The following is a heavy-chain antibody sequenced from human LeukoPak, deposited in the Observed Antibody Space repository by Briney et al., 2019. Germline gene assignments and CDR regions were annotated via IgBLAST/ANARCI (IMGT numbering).Heavy chain of an antibody. CDR1: GYTFTSYY. Sequence: ASVRVSCKASGYTFTSYYMHWVRQAPGQGLEWMGIINPSGGSTSYAQKFQGRVTMTRDTSTSTVYMELSSLRSEDTAVYYCARGGLGYCSSTSCPIINWFDPWGRGTLVTVSS. CDR3: ARGGLGYCSSTSCPIINWFDP. D-gene: IGHD2-2*01. V-gene: IGHV1-46*01. J-gene: IGHJ5*02. CDR2: INPSGGST.